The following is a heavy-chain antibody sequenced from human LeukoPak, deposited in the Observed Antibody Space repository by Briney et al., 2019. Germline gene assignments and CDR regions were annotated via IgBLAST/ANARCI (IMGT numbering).Heavy chain of an antibody. CDR3: AIGAPPPNGDFDY. Sequence: GGSLRLSCAASGFTFSSYAMHWVRQAPGKGLEWAAVISHDASNKYYADSVKGRFTISRDNAKNSLYLQMNSLRAEDTAVYYCAIGAPPPNGDFDYWGQGTLVTVSS. J-gene: IGHJ4*02. CDR1: GFTFSSYA. D-gene: IGHD3-10*01. CDR2: ISHDASNK. V-gene: IGHV3-30-3*01.